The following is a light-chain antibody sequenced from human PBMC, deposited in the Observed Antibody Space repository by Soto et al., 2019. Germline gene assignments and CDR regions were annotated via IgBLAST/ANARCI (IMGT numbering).Light chain of an antibody. Sequence: QSVLTQPASVSGSPGQSITISCTGTSSDVGSYKLVSWYQQHPGKAPKLMIYEVTKRPSGVSNRFSGSKSGNTASLTISGLQAEDEADYYCCSYAGSSWVFGGGTQLTVL. V-gene: IGLV2-23*02. CDR2: EVT. CDR3: CSYAGSSWV. J-gene: IGLJ3*02. CDR1: SSDVGSYKL.